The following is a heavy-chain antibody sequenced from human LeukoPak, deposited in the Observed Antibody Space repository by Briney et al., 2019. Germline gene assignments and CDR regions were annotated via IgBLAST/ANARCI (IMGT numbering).Heavy chain of an antibody. V-gene: IGHV3-30*04. CDR1: GFTFSSYA. CDR3: ARVSYHILTGYRFDY. Sequence: GGSGRLSCAASGFTFSSYAMHWVRQAPGKGLEWVAVISYDGRNKYYADSVKARFTISRDNSKNTLYLQMNSLRAEETAVYYCARVSYHILTGYRFDYCGQGTLVTVSS. D-gene: IGHD3-9*01. CDR2: ISYDGRNK. J-gene: IGHJ4*02.